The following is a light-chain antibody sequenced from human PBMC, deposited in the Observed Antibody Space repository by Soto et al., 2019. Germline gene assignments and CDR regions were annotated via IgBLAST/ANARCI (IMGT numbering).Light chain of an antibody. CDR1: QSVKGN. CDR2: GAS. J-gene: IGKJ1*01. CDR3: QQYDSWPRT. V-gene: IGKV3-15*01. Sequence: EIVMTQSPATLSVSPGERATLSCRASQSVKGNLAWYQQRPGQAPRLLIYGASTGATGVPGRFSGSGSGTEFTLTISNLQFDDFALYYCQQYDSWPRTFGQGTKVEIK.